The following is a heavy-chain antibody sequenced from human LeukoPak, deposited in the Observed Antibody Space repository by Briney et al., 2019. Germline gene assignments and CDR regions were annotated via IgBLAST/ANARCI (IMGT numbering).Heavy chain of an antibody. D-gene: IGHD4-17*01. J-gene: IGHJ4*01. CDR3: ARRYYGDYLDFFDY. V-gene: IGHV5-51*04. CDR1: GYSFATYW. Sequence: GESLKISCKASGYSFATYWIAWVRQMPGKGLEWMGIIYPGDSDTRYSPSFEGQVTVSVDKPITTAYLQWSSLKASDTAMYYCARRYYGDYLDFFDYWGQGTLVTVSS. CDR2: IYPGDSDT.